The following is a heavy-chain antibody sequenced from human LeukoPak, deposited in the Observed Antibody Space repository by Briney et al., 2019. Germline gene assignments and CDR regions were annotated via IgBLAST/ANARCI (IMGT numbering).Heavy chain of an antibody. CDR1: GGSISSYY. V-gene: IGHV4-59*01. Sequence: PSETLSLTCTVSGGSISSYYWSWIRQPPGKGLEWIGYIYYSGSTNYNPSLKSRVTISVDTSKNQFSLKLSSVTAADTAVYYCARGQVGATHFDYWGQGTLVTVSS. J-gene: IGHJ4*02. D-gene: IGHD1-26*01. CDR2: IYYSGST. CDR3: ARGQVGATHFDY.